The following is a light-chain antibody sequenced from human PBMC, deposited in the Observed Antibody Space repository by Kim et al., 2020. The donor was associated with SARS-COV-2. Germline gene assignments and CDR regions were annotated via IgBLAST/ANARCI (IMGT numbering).Light chain of an antibody. CDR3: QAWDSSTAV. CDR1: KLGDRY. Sequence: VSPGQTASITCSGDKLGDRYACWYQQKPGQSPVLVIYQDRKRPSGIPERFSGYNSGNTATLTISGTQAMDEADYYCQAWDSSTAVFGGGTQLTVL. CDR2: QDR. J-gene: IGLJ2*01. V-gene: IGLV3-1*01.